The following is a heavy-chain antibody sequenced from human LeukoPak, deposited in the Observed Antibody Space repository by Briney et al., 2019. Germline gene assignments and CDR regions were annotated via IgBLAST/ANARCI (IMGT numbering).Heavy chain of an antibody. V-gene: IGHV4-30-4*01. Sequence: PSQALSLTCTVSGGSISSGDYYWSWIRQPPGKGLEWIGYIYYSGSTYYNPSLKSRVTISVDTSKNQFSLKLSSVTAADTAVYYCARDTAMVGFDYWGQGTLVTVSS. CDR1: GGSISSGDYY. D-gene: IGHD5-18*01. J-gene: IGHJ4*02. CDR2: IYYSGST. CDR3: ARDTAMVGFDY.